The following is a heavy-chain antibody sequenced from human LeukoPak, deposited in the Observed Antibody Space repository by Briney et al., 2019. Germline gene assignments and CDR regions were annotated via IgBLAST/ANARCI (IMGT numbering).Heavy chain of an antibody. J-gene: IGHJ4*02. V-gene: IGHV4-59*01. CDR3: ARDRVAAAGTAYYFDY. D-gene: IGHD6-13*01. CDR1: GGSISSYY. Sequence: SETLSLTCTVSGGSISSYYWSWIRQPPGKGLEWIGYIYYSGSTNYNPSLKSRVTISVDTSKNQFSLKLSSVTAADTAVYYCARDRVAAAGTAYYFDYWGQGTLVTVSS. CDR2: IYYSGST.